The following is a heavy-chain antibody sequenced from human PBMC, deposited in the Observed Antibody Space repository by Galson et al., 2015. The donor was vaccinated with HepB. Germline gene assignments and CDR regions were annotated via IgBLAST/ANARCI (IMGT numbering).Heavy chain of an antibody. CDR2: IIPILGIA. CDR3: ARDCPGSSTSCYGGGGY. D-gene: IGHD2-2*01. V-gene: IGHV1-69*10. CDR1: GGTFSSYA. Sequence: SVKVSCKASGGTFSSYAISWVRQAPGQGLEWMGGIIPILGIANYAQKFQGRVTITADKSTSTAYMELSSLRSEDTAVYYCARDCPGSSTSCYGGGGYWGQGTLVTVSS. J-gene: IGHJ4*02.